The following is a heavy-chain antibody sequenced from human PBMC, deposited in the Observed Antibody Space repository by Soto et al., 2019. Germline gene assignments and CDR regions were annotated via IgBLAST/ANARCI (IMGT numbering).Heavy chain of an antibody. CDR3: ARRGYSGYSLDS. CDR2: ISGRSTYI. V-gene: IGHV3-21*01. CDR1: GFTFSDYS. J-gene: IGHJ5*01. Sequence: EVQLVESGGGRVKPGGSLRLSCAASGFTFSDYSMNWVRQAPGKGLEWVSSISGRSTYIYYADSLKGRLTISRDNTKNSLYLQMNSLRAEDTAVYYCARRGYSGYSLDSLGQGTLVTVSS. D-gene: IGHD5-12*01.